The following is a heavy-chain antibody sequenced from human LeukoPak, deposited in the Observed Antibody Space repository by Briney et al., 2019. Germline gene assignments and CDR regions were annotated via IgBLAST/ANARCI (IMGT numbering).Heavy chain of an antibody. V-gene: IGHV1-69*05. CDR1: GGTFSSYA. CDR2: IIPIFGTA. J-gene: IGHJ5*02. Sequence: EASVKVSCKASGGTFSSYAISWVRQAPGQGLEWMGRIIPIFGTANYAQKFQGRVTITTDESTSTAYMELSSLRSEDTAVYYCARDFYPTYGDYVWFDPWGQGTLVTVSS. CDR3: ARDFYPTYGDYVWFDP. D-gene: IGHD4-17*01.